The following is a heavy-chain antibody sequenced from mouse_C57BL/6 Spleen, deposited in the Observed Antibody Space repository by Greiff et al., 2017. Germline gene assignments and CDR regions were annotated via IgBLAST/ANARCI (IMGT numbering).Heavy chain of an antibody. CDR2: INPNNGGT. CDR1: GYTFTDYN. D-gene: IGHD1-1*01. Sequence: EVQLVESGPELVKPGASVKIPCKASGYTFTDYNMDWVKQSHGKSLEWIGDINPNNGGTIYNQKFKGKATLTVDKSSSTAYMELRSLTSEDTAVYYCARDYYGSSYGFDYWGQGTTLTVSS. CDR3: ARDYYGSSYGFDY. V-gene: IGHV1-18*01. J-gene: IGHJ2*01.